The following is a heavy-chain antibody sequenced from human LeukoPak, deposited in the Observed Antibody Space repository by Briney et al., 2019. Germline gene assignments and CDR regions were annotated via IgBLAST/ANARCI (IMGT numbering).Heavy chain of an antibody. V-gene: IGHV3-30-3*01. CDR3: ARYSYALGADY. Sequence: GGSLRLSCAASGFTFSSYAMHWVRQAPGKGLEWVAVISYDGSNKYYADSVKGRFTISRDNSKNTLYLQMNSLRAEDTAVYYCARYSYALGADYWGQGTLVTVSS. CDR2: ISYDGSNK. D-gene: IGHD2-2*01. CDR1: GFTFSSYA. J-gene: IGHJ4*02.